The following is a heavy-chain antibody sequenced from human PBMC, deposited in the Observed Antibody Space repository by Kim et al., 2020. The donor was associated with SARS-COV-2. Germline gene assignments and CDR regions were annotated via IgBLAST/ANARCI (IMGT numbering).Heavy chain of an antibody. CDR3: ASRGYCSSTSCKSWLDP. J-gene: IGHJ5*02. CDR1: GGSFSGYY. V-gene: IGHV4-34*01. D-gene: IGHD2-2*01. CDR2: INHSGST. Sequence: SETLSLTCAVYGGSFSGYYWSWIRQPPGKGLEWIGEINHSGSTNYNPSLKSRVTISVDTSKNQYSLKLRSVTAADTAVYYCASRGYCSSTSCKSWLDPWGQGTLVTVSS.